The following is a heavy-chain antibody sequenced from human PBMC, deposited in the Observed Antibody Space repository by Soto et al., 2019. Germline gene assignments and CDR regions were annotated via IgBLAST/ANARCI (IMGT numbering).Heavy chain of an antibody. Sequence: GGSLRLSCAASGFTFSSNGMHWVRQAPGKGLEWVAVISYDGSNKYYADSVKGRFTISRDNSKNTLYLQMNSLRAEDTAVYYCAKDTAMVTYYYYGMDVWGQGTTVTVS. V-gene: IGHV3-30*18. D-gene: IGHD5-18*01. CDR2: ISYDGSNK. CDR3: AKDTAMVTYYYYGMDV. CDR1: GFTFSSNG. J-gene: IGHJ6*02.